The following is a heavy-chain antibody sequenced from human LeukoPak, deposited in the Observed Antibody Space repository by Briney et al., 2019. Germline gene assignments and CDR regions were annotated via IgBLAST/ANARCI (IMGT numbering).Heavy chain of an antibody. CDR2: IIPIFGTS. CDR1: GGTFSTYA. D-gene: IGHD3-9*01. Sequence: SVKVSCKTSGGTFSTYAISWVRQAPGQGLEWMGGIIPIFGTSNYAQKFQGRVTITADESTSTAYMELSSLRSEDTAVYYCARDDGRYFDRLGHDAFDIWGQGTLVTVSS. J-gene: IGHJ3*02. CDR3: ARDDGRYFDRLGHDAFDI. V-gene: IGHV1-69*13.